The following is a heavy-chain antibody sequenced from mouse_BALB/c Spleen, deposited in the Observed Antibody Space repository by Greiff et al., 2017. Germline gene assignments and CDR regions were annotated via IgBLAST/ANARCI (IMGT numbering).Heavy chain of an antibody. Sequence: EVKLMESGGGLVKPGGSLKLSCAASGFTFSSYAMSWVRQTPEKRLEWVASISSGGSTYYPDSVKGRFTISRDNARNILYLQMSSLRSEDTAMYYCARDYYGNPYAMDYWGQGTSVTFSS. CDR2: ISSGGST. CDR1: GFTFSSYA. V-gene: IGHV5-6-5*01. D-gene: IGHD2-1*01. J-gene: IGHJ4*01. CDR3: ARDYYGNPYAMDY.